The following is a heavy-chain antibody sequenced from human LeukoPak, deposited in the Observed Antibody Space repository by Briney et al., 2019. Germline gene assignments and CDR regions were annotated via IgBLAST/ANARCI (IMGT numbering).Heavy chain of an antibody. J-gene: IGHJ5*02. V-gene: IGHV3-66*01. CDR3: AREYGSGVDWFDP. CDR1: GFTVSNNY. D-gene: IGHD3-10*01. Sequence: PGGSLRLSCAASGFTVSNNYMTWVRQAPGKGLEWVSLIYSGGSTYYADSVKGRFTISRDNSKNTLFLQMNSLRAGDTAVYYCAREYGSGVDWFDPWGQGTLVTVSS. CDR2: IYSGGST.